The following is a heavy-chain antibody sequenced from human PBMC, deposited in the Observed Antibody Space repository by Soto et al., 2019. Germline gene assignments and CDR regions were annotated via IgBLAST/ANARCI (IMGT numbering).Heavy chain of an antibody. CDR1: GYSFTSYW. CDR2: IYPGDSDT. Sequence: GESLKISCKGSGYSFTSYWIGWVRQMPGKGLEWMGIIYPGDSDTRYSPSFQGQVTISADKSISTAYLQMNSLRAEDTAVYYCAREESSSWYGEDGMDVWGQGTTVTVSS. J-gene: IGHJ6*02. CDR3: AREESSSWYGEDGMDV. D-gene: IGHD6-13*01. V-gene: IGHV5-51*01.